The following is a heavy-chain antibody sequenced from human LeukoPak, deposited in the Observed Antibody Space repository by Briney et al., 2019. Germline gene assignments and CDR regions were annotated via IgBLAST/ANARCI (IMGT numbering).Heavy chain of an antibody. V-gene: IGHV3-48*03. J-gene: IGHJ3*02. CDR3: ARALGGSYSPDAFDI. Sequence: GGSLRLSCAASGFTFSSCEMNWVRQAPGKGLEWVSYISSSGSTIYYADSVKGRFTISRDNAKNSLYLQMNSLRAEDTAVYCCARALGGSYSPDAFDIWGQGTMVTVSS. CDR2: ISSSGSTI. D-gene: IGHD1-26*01. CDR1: GFTFSSCE.